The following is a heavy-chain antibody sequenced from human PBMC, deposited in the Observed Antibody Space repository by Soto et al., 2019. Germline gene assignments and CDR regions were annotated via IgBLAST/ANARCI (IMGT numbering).Heavy chain of an antibody. J-gene: IGHJ4*02. D-gene: IGHD3-22*01. Sequence: QVNSKASGPVLMKPTETLTLACTVSGFSLSNARMGVSWIRQPPGKALEWLAHICSNDEKSYSTSLKSRLTISKDTAKNQVVLTMNNMDPVDTATYYCARIRKYYDSSGYYYFDYWGQGTLVTVSS. CDR3: ARIRKYYDSSGYYYFDY. CDR1: GFSLSNARMG. CDR2: ICSNDEK. V-gene: IGHV2-26*01.